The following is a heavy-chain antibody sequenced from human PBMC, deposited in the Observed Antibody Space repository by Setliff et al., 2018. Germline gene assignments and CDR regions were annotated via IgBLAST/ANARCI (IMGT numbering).Heavy chain of an antibody. CDR2: INPNSGGT. CDR1: GYTFTGYY. D-gene: IGHD2-2*02. CDR3: ARDAINPVADAFDI. Sequence: ASVKVSCKASGYTFTGYYMHWVRQAPGQGLEWMGWINPNSGGTNYAQKFQGWVTMTRDTSISTAYMELSRLRSDDTAVYYCARDAINPVADAFDIWGQGTMVTVSS. J-gene: IGHJ3*02. V-gene: IGHV1-2*04.